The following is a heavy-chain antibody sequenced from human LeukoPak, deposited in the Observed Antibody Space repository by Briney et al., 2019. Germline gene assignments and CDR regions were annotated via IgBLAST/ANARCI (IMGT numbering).Heavy chain of an antibody. J-gene: IGHJ2*01. V-gene: IGHV3-69-1*01. CDR1: GFTFRDYQ. CDR2: ITSGETT. Sequence: GGSLRLSCAVSGFTFRDYQMNWIRQAPGKGLEWISYITSGETTSYADSVKGRLTVSRDDAKNSLYLHMSSLRVDDTAVYFCARGPWYFDLWGRGTLVTVSS. CDR3: ARGPWYFDL.